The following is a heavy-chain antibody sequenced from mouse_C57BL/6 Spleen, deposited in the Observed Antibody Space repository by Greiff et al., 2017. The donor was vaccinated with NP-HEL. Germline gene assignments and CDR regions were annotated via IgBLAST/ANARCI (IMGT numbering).Heavy chain of an antibody. CDR1: GYTFTDYY. D-gene: IGHD1-1*01. CDR2: IYPGSGNT. CDR3: ARLLYWYFDV. J-gene: IGHJ1*03. Sequence: QVQLQQSGAELVRPGASVKLSCKASGYTFTDYYINWVKQRPGQGLEWIARIYPGSGNTYYNEKFKGKATLTAEKSSSTAYMQLSSLTSEDSAVYFCARLLYWYFDVWGTGTTVTVAS. V-gene: IGHV1-76*01.